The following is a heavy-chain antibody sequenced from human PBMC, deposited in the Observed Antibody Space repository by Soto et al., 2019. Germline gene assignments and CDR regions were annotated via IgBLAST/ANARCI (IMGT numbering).Heavy chain of an antibody. J-gene: IGHJ4*02. CDR3: VRYGAAAAY. V-gene: IGHV1-8*02. D-gene: IGHD2-8*01. CDR2: MNPNSGNT. CDR1: GYTFSTYN. Sequence: GASVKVSCKASGYTFSTYNINWVRQAAGQGLEWMGWMNPNSGNTGYAQKFQNRITLTRDTSITTAYMELSSLTSDDTAVYFCVRYGAAAAYWGQGTQVTVSS.